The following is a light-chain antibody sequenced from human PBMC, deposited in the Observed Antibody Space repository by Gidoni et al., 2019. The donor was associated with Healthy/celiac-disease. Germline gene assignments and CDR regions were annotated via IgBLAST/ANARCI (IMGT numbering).Light chain of an antibody. CDR2: VDS. Sequence: SYVLTQPPSMSVAPGKTARITCGGDNIGSRSVHWYQQKPGQAPVLVVFVDSARPSGIPERFSGPNSGNMATLTINRVEAGDEADYYCQVWDGSTDHVLFAGGTKLTVL. V-gene: IGLV3-21*03. CDR1: NIGSRS. CDR3: QVWDGSTDHVL. J-gene: IGLJ2*01.